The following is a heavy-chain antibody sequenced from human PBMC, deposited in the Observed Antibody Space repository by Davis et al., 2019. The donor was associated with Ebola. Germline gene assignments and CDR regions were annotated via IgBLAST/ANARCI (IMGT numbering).Heavy chain of an antibody. D-gene: IGHD6-19*01. V-gene: IGHV3-53*01. CDR2: IYSGGST. Sequence: GESLKISCAASGFTVSSNYMSWVRQAPGKGLEWVSVIYSGGSTYYADSVKGRFTTFRDNPKNTLYLQMNSLRAEDTAVYYCAKGDSGWSTPIDYWGQGTLVTVSS. J-gene: IGHJ4*02. CDR3: AKGDSGWSTPIDY. CDR1: GFTVSSNY.